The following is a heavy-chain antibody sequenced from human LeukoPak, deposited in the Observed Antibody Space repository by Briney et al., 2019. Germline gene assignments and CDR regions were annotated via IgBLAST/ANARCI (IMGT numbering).Heavy chain of an antibody. D-gene: IGHD4-11*01. J-gene: IGHJ4*02. CDR1: GFTFSEHW. V-gene: IGHV3-7*01. CDR3: AKDAERGFDYSNSLEY. CDR2: INQDESKK. Sequence: PGGSLRLSCAVSGFTFSEHWMIWVRQAPGKGLEWVANINQDESKKYYVDSVEGRFTISRDNAQNSLYLQMNSLRAEDTAVYYCAKDAERGFDYSNSLEYWGRGTLATVSS.